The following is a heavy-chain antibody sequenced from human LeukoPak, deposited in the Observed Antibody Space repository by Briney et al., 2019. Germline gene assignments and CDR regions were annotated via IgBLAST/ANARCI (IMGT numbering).Heavy chain of an antibody. J-gene: IGHJ3*02. CDR2: INYSGGN. CDR3: AVGVVAASDAFDI. D-gene: IGHD2-15*01. V-gene: IGHV4-34*01. CDR1: GGSFSQYY. Sequence: SETLSLTCAVYGGSFSQYYWSWMRQPPGKGLEWIGEINYSGGNNYNPSLKSRLTISVDTSKNQFSLKLSSVTAADTAVYYCAVGVVAASDAFDIWGQGTMVTVSS.